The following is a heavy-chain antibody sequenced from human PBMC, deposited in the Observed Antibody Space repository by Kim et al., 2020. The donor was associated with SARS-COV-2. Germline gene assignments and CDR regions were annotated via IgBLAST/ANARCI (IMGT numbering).Heavy chain of an antibody. Sequence: LKSRVPISVDKSKNQFSLKLSSVTAADTAVYYCARDVAGYCSGGSCPLDYWGQGTLVTVSS. J-gene: IGHJ4*02. V-gene: IGHV4-4*02. CDR3: ARDVAGYCSGGSCPLDY. D-gene: IGHD2-15*01.